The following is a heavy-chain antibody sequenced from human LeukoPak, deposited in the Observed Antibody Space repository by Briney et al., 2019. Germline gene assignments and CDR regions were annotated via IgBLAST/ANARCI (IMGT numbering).Heavy chain of an antibody. Sequence: PSETLSLTCAVYGGSFSGYYWSWIRQPPGKGLEWIGEINHSGSTNYNPSLKSRVTMSVDTSKNQFSLKLSSVTAADTAVYYCARMYPGNSSGWYYYYGMDVWGQGTTVTVSS. J-gene: IGHJ6*02. D-gene: IGHD6-19*01. CDR3: ARMYPGNSSGWYYYYGMDV. CDR1: GGSFSGYY. CDR2: INHSGST. V-gene: IGHV4-34*01.